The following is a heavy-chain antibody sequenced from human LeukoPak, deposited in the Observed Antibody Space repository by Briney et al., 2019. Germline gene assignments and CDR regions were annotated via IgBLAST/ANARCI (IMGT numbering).Heavy chain of an antibody. Sequence: AASVKVSCKASGGTFSSYAISWVRQAPGQGLEWMGWINPNSGGTNYAQKFQGRVTMTRDTSISTAYMELSRLRSDDTAVYYCARWLPRITMVRGVIKSNWFDPWGQGTLVTVSS. D-gene: IGHD3-10*01. CDR2: INPNSGGT. CDR3: ARWLPRITMVRGVIKSNWFDP. J-gene: IGHJ5*02. V-gene: IGHV1-2*02. CDR1: GGTFSSYA.